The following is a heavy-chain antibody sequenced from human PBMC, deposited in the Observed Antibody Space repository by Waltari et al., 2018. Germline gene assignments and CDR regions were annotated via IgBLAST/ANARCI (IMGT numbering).Heavy chain of an antibody. J-gene: IGHJ4*02. CDR1: GFTFSNYE. CDR3: ATYCTSTNCQAVGFEY. D-gene: IGHD2-2*01. Sequence: EVQLVESGGGLVQPGRSLRLSCAASGFTFSNYEMTWVRQAPGKGLEWVSYITSSGSTIYYADSVKGRFTISRDNAKNSLDLQMTSLRAEDTAVYYCATYCTSTNCQAVGFEYWGPGILVTVSS. V-gene: IGHV3-48*03. CDR2: ITSSGSTI.